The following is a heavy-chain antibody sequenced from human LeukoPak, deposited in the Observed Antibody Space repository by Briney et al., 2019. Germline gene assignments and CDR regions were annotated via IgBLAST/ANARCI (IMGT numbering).Heavy chain of an antibody. D-gene: IGHD5-24*01. Sequence: GASLRLSCAASGFTFSSYGMHWVRQAPGKGLEWVAVIWYDGSNKYYADSVRGRFTISRDNSKNTLYLQMNSLRAEDTAVYYCAKASGEMSGSLDRWGQGSLVTVSS. CDR2: IWYDGSNK. V-gene: IGHV3-33*06. CDR1: GFTFSSYG. J-gene: IGHJ5*02. CDR3: AKASGEMSGSLDR.